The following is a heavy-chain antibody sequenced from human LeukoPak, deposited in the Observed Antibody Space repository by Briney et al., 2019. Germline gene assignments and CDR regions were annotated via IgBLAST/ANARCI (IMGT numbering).Heavy chain of an antibody. Sequence: GGSLRLSCAASGFTFSSYAMHWVRQAPGNGLEWVAVISYDGSNKYYADSVKGRFTISRDNSKNTLYLQMNSLRAEDTAVYYCARGQIVVVPAALYYRGQGTLVTVSS. CDR1: GFTFSSYA. CDR2: ISYDGSNK. CDR3: ARGQIVVVPAALYY. J-gene: IGHJ4*02. D-gene: IGHD2-2*01. V-gene: IGHV3-30-3*01.